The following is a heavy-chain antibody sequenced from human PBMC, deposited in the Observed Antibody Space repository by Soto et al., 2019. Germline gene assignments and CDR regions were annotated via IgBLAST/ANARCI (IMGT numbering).Heavy chain of an antibody. CDR2: ISAYNGNT. CDR3: ARDDNYDFWSGYYYFDY. CDR1: GYTFTSYG. D-gene: IGHD3-3*01. J-gene: IGHJ4*02. V-gene: IGHV1-18*01. Sequence: ASVKVSCKASGYTFTSYGISWVRQAPGQGLEWMGWISAYNGNTNYAQKLQGRVTMTTDTSTSTAYMELRSLRSDDTAVYYCARDDNYDFWSGYYYFDYWGQGTLVTVSS.